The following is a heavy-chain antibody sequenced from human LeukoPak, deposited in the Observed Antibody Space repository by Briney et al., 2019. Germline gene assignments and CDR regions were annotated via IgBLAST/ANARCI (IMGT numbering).Heavy chain of an antibody. D-gene: IGHD4-11*01. CDR3: ARALNVLHTFFDY. Sequence: SETLSLTCAVSGVSISSGNWWTWVRQPPGKGLEWIGEIYHSGSTNYNPSLKSRVTISVDTSKNQFSLKLSSVTAADTAVYYCARALNVLHTFFDYWGQGTLVTVSS. CDR1: GVSISSGNW. V-gene: IGHV4-4*02. J-gene: IGHJ4*02. CDR2: IYHSGST.